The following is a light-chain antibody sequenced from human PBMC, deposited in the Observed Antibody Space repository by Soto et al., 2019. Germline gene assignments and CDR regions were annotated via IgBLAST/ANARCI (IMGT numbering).Light chain of an antibody. V-gene: IGLV2-14*01. Sequence: QSALTQPASVSGSPGQSITISCTGTSSDVGGYNYVSWYQQHPGKAPKLMIYDVTNRPSGVSNRFSGSKSGNTASLTISGLQAEDDADYYCSSYTSSSTTLVFGGGTKLTVL. J-gene: IGLJ3*02. CDR1: SSDVGGYNY. CDR2: DVT. CDR3: SSYTSSSTTLV.